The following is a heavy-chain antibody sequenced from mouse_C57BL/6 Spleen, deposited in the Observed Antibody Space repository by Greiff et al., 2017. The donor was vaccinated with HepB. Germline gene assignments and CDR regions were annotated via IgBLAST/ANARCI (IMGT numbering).Heavy chain of an antibody. V-gene: IGHV1-55*01. CDR2: IYPGSGST. D-gene: IGHD2-4*01. CDR1: GYTFTSYW. CDR3: ARAGYDYDWFAY. Sequence: QVQLQQPGAELVKPGASVKMSCKASGYTFTSYWITWVKQRPGQGLEWIGDIYPGSGSTNYNENFKSKATLTVDTSSSTAYMQLSSLTSEDSAVYYCARAGYDYDWFAYWGQGTLVTVSA. J-gene: IGHJ3*01.